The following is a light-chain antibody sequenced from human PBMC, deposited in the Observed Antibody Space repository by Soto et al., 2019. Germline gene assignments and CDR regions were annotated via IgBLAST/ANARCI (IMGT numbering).Light chain of an antibody. CDR2: EVN. V-gene: IGLV2-8*01. CDR3: KSYAGSNTYV. CDR1: SSDVGAYNY. J-gene: IGLJ1*01. Sequence: QSALTQPPSASGSPGQSVTISCTGSSSDVGAYNYVSWYQQHPGKAPKLLIYEVNKRPSGVTGRFSGSKSDNTASLTVSGLQAADEADYFCKSYAGSNTYVFGSGTKVTVL.